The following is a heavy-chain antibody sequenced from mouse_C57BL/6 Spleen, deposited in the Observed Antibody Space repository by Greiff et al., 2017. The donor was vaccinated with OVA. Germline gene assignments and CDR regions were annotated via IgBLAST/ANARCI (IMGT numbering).Heavy chain of an antibody. D-gene: IGHD4-1*02. Sequence: EVHLVESGGGLVQPGGSLSLSCAASGFTFTDYYMSWVRQPPGKALEWLGFIRNKANGYTTEYSASVKGRFTISRDNSQSILYLQMNALRAEDSATYYCARFPTGTTMDYWGQGTSVTVSS. J-gene: IGHJ4*01. CDR2: IRNKANGYTT. V-gene: IGHV7-3*01. CDR1: GFTFTDYY. CDR3: ARFPTGTTMDY.